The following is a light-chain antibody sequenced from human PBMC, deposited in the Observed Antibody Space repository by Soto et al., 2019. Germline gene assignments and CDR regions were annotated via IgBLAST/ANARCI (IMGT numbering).Light chain of an antibody. J-gene: IGKJ4*01. V-gene: IGKV3-11*01. CDR1: QSVSSY. Sequence: EIVLTQSPATLSLSPGERATLSCRASQSVSSYLAWYQQKPGQPPRLVIYDASNSATGLPARFSGSGSGTDFPLTISSLGPEDFAVYYCQQRSNWPLNFGGGTKVEIK. CDR3: QQRSNWPLN. CDR2: DAS.